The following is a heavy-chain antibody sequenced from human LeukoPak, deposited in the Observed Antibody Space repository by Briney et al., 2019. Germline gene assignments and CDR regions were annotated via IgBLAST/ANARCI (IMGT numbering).Heavy chain of an antibody. CDR1: GFSFGSYG. CDR3: GLATITFDAFDI. V-gene: IGHV3-66*01. D-gene: IGHD5-24*01. CDR2: IYSGGST. J-gene: IGHJ3*02. Sequence: GSLRLSCAGSGFSFGSYGMHWVRQAPGKGLEWVSVIYSGGSTYYADSVKGRFTISRDNSKNTLYLQMNSLRAEDTAVYYCGLATITFDAFDIWGQGTMVTVSS.